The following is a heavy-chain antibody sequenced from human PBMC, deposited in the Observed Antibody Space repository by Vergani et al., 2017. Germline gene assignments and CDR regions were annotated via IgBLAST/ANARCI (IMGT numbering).Heavy chain of an antibody. CDR1: GGSISSSSYY. Sequence: QLQLQESGPGLVKHSETLSLTCTVSGGSISSSSYYWGWIRQPPGKGLEWIGSIHYSGSTNYNPSLKIRGTITVDKSKHQFSLKLVSVTAADTAVYYCARTLWIGYYFDYWGQGTLVTVSS. J-gene: IGHJ4*02. CDR2: IHYSGST. D-gene: IGHD2-2*03. V-gene: IGHV4-39*07. CDR3: ARTLWIGYYFDY.